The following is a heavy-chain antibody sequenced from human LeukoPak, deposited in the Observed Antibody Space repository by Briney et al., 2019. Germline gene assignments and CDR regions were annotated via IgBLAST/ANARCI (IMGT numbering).Heavy chain of an antibody. CDR3: AKEERGSSSSEDIYYFDY. J-gene: IGHJ4*02. D-gene: IGHD6-6*01. Sequence: PGGSLRLSCAASGFTFSSYGMHWVRQAPGKGLEWVAVISYDGSNKYYADSVKGRFTISRDNSKNTLYLQMNSLRAEDTAVYYCAKEERGSSSSEDIYYFDYWGQGTLVTVSS. CDR2: ISYDGSNK. V-gene: IGHV3-30*18. CDR1: GFTFSSYG.